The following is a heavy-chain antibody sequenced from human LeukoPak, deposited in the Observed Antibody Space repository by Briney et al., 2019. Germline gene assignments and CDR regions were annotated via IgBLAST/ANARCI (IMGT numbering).Heavy chain of an antibody. Sequence: GGSLRLSCAASGFTFDDYAMYWVRQAPGEGLEWVSSINSGSNYIYYADSVKGRFTIPRDNAKNSLYLQMNSLRAEDKALYYCARVDMGNNYGSGNYDYWGKETLVTVSS. D-gene: IGHD3-10*01. J-gene: IGHJ4*02. CDR3: ARVDMGNNYGSGNYDY. CDR1: GFTFDDYA. CDR2: INSGSNYI. V-gene: IGHV3-21*01.